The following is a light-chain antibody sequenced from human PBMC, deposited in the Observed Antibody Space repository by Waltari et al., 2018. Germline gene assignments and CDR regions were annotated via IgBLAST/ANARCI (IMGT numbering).Light chain of an antibody. CDR1: AFAQKY. V-gene: IGLV3-25*03. CDR2: INT. Sequence: SSELTQPPSMSLSPGQTAIITCSGDAFAQKYIYWYPQKTGQAPVLVICINTGRPSGIPERFSGSSSGTTVTLTISGVQAEDEADYYCQSADSSDTYGVFGGGTKLTVL. J-gene: IGLJ3*02. CDR3: QSADSSDTYGV.